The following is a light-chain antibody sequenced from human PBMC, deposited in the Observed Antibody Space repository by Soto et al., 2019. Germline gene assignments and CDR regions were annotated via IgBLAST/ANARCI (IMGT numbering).Light chain of an antibody. V-gene: IGKV1-39*01. CDR2: AAS. Sequence: DIQMTQSPSSLSASVGDRVTITCRASQSISTSLNWYQQKPGKAPKLLICAASTLQSGVPSRFSGSGSGTDFSLTISTLQPDDFATYYCQQSYSTPLTFGGGPKVDIK. J-gene: IGKJ4*01. CDR3: QQSYSTPLT. CDR1: QSISTS.